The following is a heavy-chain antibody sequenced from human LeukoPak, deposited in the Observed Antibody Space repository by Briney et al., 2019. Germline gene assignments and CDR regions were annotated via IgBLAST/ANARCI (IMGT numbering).Heavy chain of an antibody. D-gene: IGHD6-13*01. CDR1: GFTFSTYW. J-gene: IGHJ4*02. V-gene: IGHV3-7*03. CDR2: MKRDGSEI. CDR3: AKTLLAAGGEYYFDY. Sequence: GGSLRLSCSASGFTFSTYWMSWVRQAPGKGLEWVANMKRDGSEIYYVDSVKGRFTISRDNSKNTLYLQMNSLRAEDTAVYYCAKTLLAAGGEYYFDYWGQGTPVTVSS.